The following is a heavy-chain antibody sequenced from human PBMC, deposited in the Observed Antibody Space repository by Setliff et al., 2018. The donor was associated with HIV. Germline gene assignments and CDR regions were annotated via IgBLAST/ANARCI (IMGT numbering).Heavy chain of an antibody. D-gene: IGHD1-26*01. J-gene: IGHJ6*03. CDR3: ARGGQYSGSYLPRDYYMDV. CDR2: ISAYTGNA. CDR1: GYTFSDYG. V-gene: IGHV1-18*01. Sequence: ASVKVSCKASGYTFSDYGVTWMRQAPGQGLEWVGWISAYTGNANYTQKLQGRITMTTDTYTGTAYMELRSLRSDDTAVYYCARGGQYSGSYLPRDYYMDVWGKGTTVTVS.